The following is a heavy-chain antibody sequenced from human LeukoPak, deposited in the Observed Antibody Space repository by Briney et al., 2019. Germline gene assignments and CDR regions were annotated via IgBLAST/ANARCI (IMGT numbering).Heavy chain of an antibody. Sequence: SETLSLTCTVSGGSISSYYWSWIRQPAGKGLEWIGRIYTSGSTNYNPSLKSRVTISVDTSKNQFSLKLSSVTAADTAVYYCARGGYYYDSSPSGPGYCYYYYMDVWGKGTTVTISS. J-gene: IGHJ6*03. CDR2: IYTSGST. CDR1: GGSISSYY. V-gene: IGHV4-4*07. CDR3: ARGGYYYDSSPSGPGYCYYYYMDV. D-gene: IGHD3-22*01.